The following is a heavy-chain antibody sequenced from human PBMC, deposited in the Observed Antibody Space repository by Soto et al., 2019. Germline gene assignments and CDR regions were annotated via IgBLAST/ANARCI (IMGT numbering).Heavy chain of an antibody. V-gene: IGHV3-23*01. CDR2: VSRSGGST. D-gene: IGHD3-22*01. Sequence: GGSLRLSCEASGFTFNNYAMNWVRQAPGKGLEWVSSVSRSGGSTDYADSVTGRFTISRDNSENTVSLQMNSLRVEDTAVYYCAKAGNYKDRSGYYYSDLWGQGMLVTVSS. CDR3: AKAGNYKDRSGYYYSDL. J-gene: IGHJ4*02. CDR1: GFTFNNYA.